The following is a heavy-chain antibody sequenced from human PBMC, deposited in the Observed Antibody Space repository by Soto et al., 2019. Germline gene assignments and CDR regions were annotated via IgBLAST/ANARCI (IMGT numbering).Heavy chain of an antibody. J-gene: IGHJ4*02. D-gene: IGHD5-18*01. V-gene: IGHV1-3*01. CDR2: INGGNGNT. Sequence: VKVSCKASEYTFTSYTMHWVRQAPGQRLEWMGWINGGNGNTKYSQKFQGRVTITRDTSASTAYMELSSLRSDDTAVYYCAREIQALYYFDYWGQATLVTVSS. CDR3: AREIQALYYFDY. CDR1: EYTFTSYT.